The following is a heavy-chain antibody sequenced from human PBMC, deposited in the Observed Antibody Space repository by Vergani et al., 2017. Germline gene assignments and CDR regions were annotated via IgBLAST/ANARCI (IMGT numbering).Heavy chain of an antibody. J-gene: IGHJ5*02. CDR3: ASTHESGYSYGLTPAPTRWFDP. CDR2: IIPIFGTA. Sequence: QVQLVQSGAEVKKPGSSVKVSCKASGGTFSSYAISWVRQAPGQGLEWMGRIIPIFGTANYAQKFQGRVTITADESTSTAYMELSSLRSEETAVYYCASTHESGYSYGLTPAPTRWFDPWGQGTLVTVSS. V-gene: IGHV1-69*18. D-gene: IGHD5-18*01. CDR1: GGTFSSYA.